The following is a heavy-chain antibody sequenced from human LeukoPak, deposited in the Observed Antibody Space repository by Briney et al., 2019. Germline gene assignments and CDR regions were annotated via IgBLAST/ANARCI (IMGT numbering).Heavy chain of an antibody. CDR1: GYSFTRNW. J-gene: IGHJ4*02. D-gene: IGHD6-19*01. V-gene: IGHV5-51*01. Sequence: GESLKISCKGSGYSFTRNWIGWVRQMPGKGLEWMGIIHPGESDTRYSPSFQGQVTISADKSINTAYLQWSSLKASDTAMYYCARRSGWYRYFDYWGQGTLVTVSS. CDR2: IHPGESDT. CDR3: ARRSGWYRYFDY.